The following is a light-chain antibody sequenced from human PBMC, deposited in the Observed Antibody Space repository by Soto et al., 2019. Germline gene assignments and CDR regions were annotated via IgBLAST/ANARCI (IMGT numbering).Light chain of an antibody. CDR1: RSNIGAGYD. CDR2: GNI. J-gene: IGLJ3*02. V-gene: IGLV1-40*01. CDR3: QSYDSRLSVRV. Sequence: QSVLTQPPSVSGAPGQRVTISCTGSRSNIGAGYDVHWYQQLPGTAPKLLIYGNINRPSGVPDRFSGSKSGPSASLAITGLQAEDEADYYCQSYDSRLSVRVFGGGTKLTVL.